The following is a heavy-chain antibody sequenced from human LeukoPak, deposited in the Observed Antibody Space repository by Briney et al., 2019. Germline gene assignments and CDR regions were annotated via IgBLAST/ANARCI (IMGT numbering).Heavy chain of an antibody. CDR3: ARVFVAANYYDSSGYYGY. J-gene: IGHJ4*02. CDR2: IYYSGST. Sequence: SETLSLTCTVSGGSISSYYWSWIRQPPGKGLEWIGYIYYSGSTNYNPSLKSRVTISVDTSKNQFSLKLSSVTAADTAVYYCARVFVAANYYDSSGYYGYWGQGTLVTVSS. V-gene: IGHV4-59*01. D-gene: IGHD3-22*01. CDR1: GGSISSYY.